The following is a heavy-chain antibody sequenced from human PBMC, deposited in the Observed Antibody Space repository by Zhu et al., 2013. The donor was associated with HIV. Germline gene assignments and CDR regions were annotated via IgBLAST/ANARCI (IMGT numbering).Heavy chain of an antibody. CDR2: ISAYNGNT. V-gene: IGHV1-18*01. D-gene: IGHD1-26*01. J-gene: IGHJ3*02. CDR3: ASLSGNYFRALDI. Sequence: QVQLVQSGAEVKKPGASVKVSCKSSVYTFSTFGISWVRQAPGQGLEWMGWISAYNGNTNYAQKFQGRVAMTTDISTNTAYMELRSLRSDDTAVYYCASLSGNYFRALDIWGQGTMVTSLQ. CDR1: VYTFSTFG.